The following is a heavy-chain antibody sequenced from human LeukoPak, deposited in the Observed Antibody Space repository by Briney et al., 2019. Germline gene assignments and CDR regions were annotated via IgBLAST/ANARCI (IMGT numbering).Heavy chain of an antibody. Sequence: GGSLRLSCAASGFTFSSYAMHWVRQAPGKGLEWVAVISYDGSNKYYADSVKGRFTISRDNAQNSLYLQMNSLRDEDTAVYYCARALGSSGWYFGHWGQGTLVTVSS. D-gene: IGHD6-19*01. J-gene: IGHJ4*02. V-gene: IGHV3-30-3*01. CDR3: ARALGSSGWYFGH. CDR2: ISYDGSNK. CDR1: GFTFSSYA.